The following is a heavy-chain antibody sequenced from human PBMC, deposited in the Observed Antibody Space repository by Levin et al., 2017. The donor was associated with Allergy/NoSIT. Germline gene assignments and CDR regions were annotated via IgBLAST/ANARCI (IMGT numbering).Heavy chain of an antibody. CDR1: GFTFSSYA. Sequence: GGSLRLSCAASGFTFSSYAMHWVRQAPGKGLEWVAVISYDGSNKYYADSVKGRFTISRDNSKNTLYLQMNSLRAEDTAVYYCARDSIQSHQYDFWSGYYTGNEGWFDPWGQGTLVTVSS. D-gene: IGHD3-3*01. V-gene: IGHV3-30-3*01. CDR3: ARDSIQSHQYDFWSGYYTGNEGWFDP. CDR2: ISYDGSNK. J-gene: IGHJ5*02.